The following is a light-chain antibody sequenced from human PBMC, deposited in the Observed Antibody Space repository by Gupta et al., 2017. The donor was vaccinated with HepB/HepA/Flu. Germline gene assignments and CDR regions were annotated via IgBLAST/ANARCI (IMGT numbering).Light chain of an antibody. J-gene: IGLJ1*01. CDR1: SSNIGSNY. CDR3: ATWDDSLSGYV. Sequence: QSVLTQPPSASGTPGQRVTISFSGSSSNIGSNYVYWYQQFPGTAPKLLIYRNNQRPSGVPDRFSGSKSGTSASLAISGLRSDDEADYYCATWDDSLSGYVFGNGTNVTVL. CDR2: RNN. V-gene: IGLV1-47*01.